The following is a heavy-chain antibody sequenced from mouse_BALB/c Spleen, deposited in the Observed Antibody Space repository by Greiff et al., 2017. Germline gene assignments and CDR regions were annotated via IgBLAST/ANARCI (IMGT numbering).Heavy chain of an antibody. D-gene: IGHD2-1*01. Sequence: QVQLQQSGAELVRPGTSVKISCKASGYTFTNYWLGWVKQRPGHGLEWIGDIYPGGGYTNYNEKFKGKATLTADTSSSTAYMQLSSLTSEDSAVYFCARSFYYGNFHFDYWGQGTTLTVSS. CDR3: ARSFYYGNFHFDY. CDR1: GYTFTNYW. CDR2: IYPGGGYT. V-gene: IGHV1-63*02. J-gene: IGHJ2*01.